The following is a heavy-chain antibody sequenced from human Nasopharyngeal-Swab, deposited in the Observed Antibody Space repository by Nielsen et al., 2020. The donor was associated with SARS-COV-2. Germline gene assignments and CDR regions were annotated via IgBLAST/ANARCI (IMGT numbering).Heavy chain of an antibody. J-gene: IGHJ5*02. CDR2: IYYSGST. CDR3: ARDNYYGSGSYYNVRGFDP. V-gene: IGHV4-59*13. D-gene: IGHD3-10*01. Sequence: SETLSLTCTVSGGSISSYYWSWIRQPPGKGLEWIGYIYYSGSTNYNPSLKSRVTISVDTSKNQFSLTLSSVTAADTAVYYCARDNYYGSGSYYNVRGFDPWGQGTLVTVSS. CDR1: GGSISSYY.